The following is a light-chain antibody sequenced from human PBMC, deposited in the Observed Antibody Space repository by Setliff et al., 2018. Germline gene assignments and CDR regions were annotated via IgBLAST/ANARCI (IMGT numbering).Light chain of an antibody. CDR1: RSNIGAGHD. CDR3: QSHDNTLGVSI. CDR2: HNN. Sequence: QSVLTQPPSVSGAPGQRVSISCSGGRSNIGAGHDVHWYYHLAGTAPKLLIYHNNNRASGIPDRFSGSKSGTSASLAIAELQAEDEADYYCQSHDNTLGVSIFGGGTKVTVL. J-gene: IGLJ2*01. V-gene: IGLV1-40*01.